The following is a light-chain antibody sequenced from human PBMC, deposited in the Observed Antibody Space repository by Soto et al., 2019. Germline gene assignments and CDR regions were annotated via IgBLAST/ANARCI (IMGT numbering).Light chain of an antibody. CDR3: QQYKDWPPLT. CDR1: QSVNIN. CDR2: GAS. J-gene: IGKJ4*01. V-gene: IGKV3D-15*01. Sequence: EIVMTQSPVTLSASPGERVTLSCRASQSVNINLAWYQQRLGQAPRVLIYGASNRASGIPDRFSGSGSGTDFTLTISSLEPDDFALYYCQQYKDWPPLTFGGGTRVEIK.